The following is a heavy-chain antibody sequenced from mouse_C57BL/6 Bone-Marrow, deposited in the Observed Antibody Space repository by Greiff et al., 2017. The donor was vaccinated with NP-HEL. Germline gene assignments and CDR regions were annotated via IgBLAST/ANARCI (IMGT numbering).Heavy chain of an antibody. Sequence: EVQVVESGGGLVKPGGSLKLSCAASGFTFSDYGMHWVRQAPEKGLEWVAYISSGSSTIYYADTVKGRFTISRDNAKNHLFLQMTSLMSEDTAMYYCARGWSRGTYFDYWGQGTTRTVSS. CDR3: ARGWSRGTYFDY. V-gene: IGHV5-17*01. J-gene: IGHJ2*01. D-gene: IGHD2-3*01. CDR1: GFTFSDYG. CDR2: ISSGSSTI.